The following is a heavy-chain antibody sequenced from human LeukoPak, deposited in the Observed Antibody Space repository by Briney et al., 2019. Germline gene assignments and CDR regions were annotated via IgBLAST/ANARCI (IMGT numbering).Heavy chain of an antibody. CDR2: VYPDNSKT. D-gene: IGHD1-26*01. CDR1: GYTFTIYW. V-gene: IGHV5-51*01. J-gene: IGHJ3*02. Sequence: GESLKISCMASGYTFTIYWIAWVRQMPDKGLEWMGIVYPDNSKTIYSPSFQGQVIISADKSINTAYLQWSTLKASDTAIYYCTRLSGGSALRNDAFHIWGQGTMVTVSS. CDR3: TRLSGGSALRNDAFHI.